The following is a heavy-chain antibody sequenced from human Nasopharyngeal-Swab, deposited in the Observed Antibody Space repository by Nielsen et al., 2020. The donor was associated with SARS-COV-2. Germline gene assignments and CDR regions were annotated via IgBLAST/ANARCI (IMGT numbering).Heavy chain of an antibody. Sequence: SETLSLTCAVYGGSFSGYYWSWIRQPPGKGLEWIGEINHSGSTNYNPSLKSRVTISVDTSRNQFSLKLSSATAADTAVYYCARGRGLRHYYYYYGMDVWGQGTTVTVSS. V-gene: IGHV4-34*01. CDR2: INHSGST. CDR3: ARGRGLRHYYYYYGMDV. J-gene: IGHJ6*02. CDR1: GGSFSGYY. D-gene: IGHD3-3*01.